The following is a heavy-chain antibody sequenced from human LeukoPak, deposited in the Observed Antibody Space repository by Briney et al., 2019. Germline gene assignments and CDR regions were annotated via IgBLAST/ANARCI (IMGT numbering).Heavy chain of an antibody. V-gene: IGHV1-69*13. Sequence: ASVKVSCKASGGTFSSYAIHWVRQAPGQGLEWMEGIIRIFSTTNYAQKFQGRVTISADESTSTAYTELSSLRSEDTAVYYCASGYCSTTSCYVNPYFDYWGQGTLVTVSS. CDR1: GGTFSSYA. CDR2: IIRIFSTT. CDR3: ASGYCSTTSCYVNPYFDY. D-gene: IGHD2-2*03. J-gene: IGHJ4*02.